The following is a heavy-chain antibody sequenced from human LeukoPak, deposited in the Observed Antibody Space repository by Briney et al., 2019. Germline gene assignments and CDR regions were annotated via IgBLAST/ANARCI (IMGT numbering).Heavy chain of an antibody. V-gene: IGHV3-15*01. D-gene: IGHD3-3*01. Sequence: GGSLRLSCAASGFTFSNAWMSWVRQAPGKGLEWVGRIKSKTDGGTTDYAAPVKGRFTISRDDSKNTLYLQMNSLKTEDTAVYYCTTGYDFWSGSLPFDYWGQGTLVTVSS. CDR3: TTGYDFWSGSLPFDY. CDR1: GFTFSNAW. J-gene: IGHJ4*02. CDR2: IKSKTDGGTT.